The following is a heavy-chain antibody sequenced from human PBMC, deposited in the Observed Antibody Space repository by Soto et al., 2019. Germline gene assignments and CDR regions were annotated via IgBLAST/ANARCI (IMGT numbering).Heavy chain of an antibody. J-gene: IGHJ5*02. CDR1: GFTFSSYA. CDR2: ISYDGSNK. D-gene: IGHD3-3*01. V-gene: IGHV3-30-3*01. CDR3: ARGKYYDFWSAQDIIGWFDP. Sequence: GGSLRLSCAASGFTFSSYAMHWVRQAPGKGLEWVAVISYDGSNKYYADSVKGRFTISRDNSKNTLYLQMNSLRAEDTAVYYCARGKYYDFWSAQDIIGWFDPWGQGTLVTVSS.